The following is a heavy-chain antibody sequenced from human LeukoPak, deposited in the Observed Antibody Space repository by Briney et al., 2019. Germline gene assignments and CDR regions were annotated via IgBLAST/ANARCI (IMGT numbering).Heavy chain of an antibody. D-gene: IGHD6-13*01. J-gene: IGHJ6*02. V-gene: IGHV1-69*13. CDR1: GGTFSSYA. CDR3: ARGRGIAAAHLKYYYYYYGMDV. Sequence: GASVKVSCKASGGTFSSYAISWVRQAPGQGLEWMGGIIPIFGTANYAQKFQGRVTITADESTSTAYMELSSLRSEDTAVYYCARGRGIAAAHLKYYYYYYGMDVWGQGTTVTVSS. CDR2: IIPIFGTA.